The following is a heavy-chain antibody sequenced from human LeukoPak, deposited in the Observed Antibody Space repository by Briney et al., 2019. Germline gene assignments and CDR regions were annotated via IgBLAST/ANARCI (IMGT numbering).Heavy chain of an antibody. V-gene: IGHV4-4*07. J-gene: IGHJ4*02. CDR2: IYTSGST. D-gene: IGHD2-2*01. CDR1: GGSISSYY. CDR3: ARGRRGSSTSRIYFDY. Sequence: PSETLSLTCTVSGGSISSYYWSWIRQPAGKGPEWIGRIYTSGSTNYNPSLKSRVTMSVDTSKNQFSLKLSSVTAADTAVYYCARGRRGSSTSRIYFDYWGQGTLVTVSS.